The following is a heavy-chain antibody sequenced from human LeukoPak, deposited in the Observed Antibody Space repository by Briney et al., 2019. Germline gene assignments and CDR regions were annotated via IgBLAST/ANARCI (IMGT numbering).Heavy chain of an antibody. J-gene: IGHJ6*03. CDR3: ARVERKWNGRVHYYYYMDV. CDR2: ISAYNGNT. D-gene: IGHD1-1*01. V-gene: IGHV1-18*01. Sequence: GASVKVSCKASGYTFTSYGISWVRQAPGQGLEWMGWISAYNGNTNYAQKLQGRVTITADESTSTAYMELSSLRSEDTAVYYCARVERKWNGRVHYYYYMDVWGKGTTVTISS. CDR1: GYTFTSYG.